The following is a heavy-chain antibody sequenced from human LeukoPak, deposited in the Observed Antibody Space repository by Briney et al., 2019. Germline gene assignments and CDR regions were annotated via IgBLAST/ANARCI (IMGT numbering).Heavy chain of an antibody. J-gene: IGHJ1*01. V-gene: IGHV4-4*07. CDR3: ATSPTQVDCASTSCREYFPH. CDR1: GGSINNYY. D-gene: IGHD2-2*01. Sequence: PSETLSLTCSVSGGSINNYYCSWIRQPAGKGLEWIGRIYTAGKTDYNPSFKSRVTLSLDTSKNQFSLQLNSVAAADTAVYYCATSPTQVDCASTSCREYFPHWGQGTLVTVSP. CDR2: IYTAGKT.